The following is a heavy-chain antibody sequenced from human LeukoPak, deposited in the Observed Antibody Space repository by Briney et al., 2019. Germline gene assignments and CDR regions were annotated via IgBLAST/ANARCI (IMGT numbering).Heavy chain of an antibody. CDR2: IYSGGST. CDR3: ARDRSGGRLIDY. V-gene: IGHV3-66*02. Sequence: PGGSLRLSCAAPGFTVSSNYMSWVRQAPGKGLEWVSVIYSGGSTYYADSVKGRFTISRDNSKNTLYLQMNSLRAEDTAVYYCARDRSGGRLIDYWGQGALVTVSS. D-gene: IGHD3-22*01. CDR1: GFTVSSNY. J-gene: IGHJ4*02.